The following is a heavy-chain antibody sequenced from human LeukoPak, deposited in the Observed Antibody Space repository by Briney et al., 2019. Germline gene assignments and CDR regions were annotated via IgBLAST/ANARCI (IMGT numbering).Heavy chain of an antibody. CDR2: INHSGST. CDR3: ARVAVTRDYYYYYMDV. J-gene: IGHJ6*03. CDR1: GGSFSGYY. Sequence: SETLSLTCAVYGGSFSGYYWSWIRQPPGKGLEWIGEINHSGSTNYNPSLKSRVTISVDTSKNQLSLKLSSVTAADTAVYYCARVAVTRDYYYYYMDVWGKGTTVTISS. V-gene: IGHV4-34*01. D-gene: IGHD4-17*01.